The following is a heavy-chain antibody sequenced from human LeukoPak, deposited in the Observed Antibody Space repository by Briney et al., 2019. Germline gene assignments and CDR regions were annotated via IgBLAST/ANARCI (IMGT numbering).Heavy chain of an antibody. CDR1: GFTVSTYY. V-gene: IGHV3-53*01. CDR3: ARGWVLATGAFDI. J-gene: IGHJ3*02. D-gene: IGHD2-8*02. Sequence: GGSLRLSCAASGFTVSTYYMTWVRQAPGKGLEWVSVLYSGGSTYYADSVKGRFTISRDNSKNTLYLHMNSLRPEDTAVYYCARGWVLATGAFDIWGQGKMVTVSS. CDR2: LYSGGST.